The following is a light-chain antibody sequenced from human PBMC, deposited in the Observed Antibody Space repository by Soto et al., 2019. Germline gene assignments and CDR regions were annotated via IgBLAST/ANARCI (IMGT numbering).Light chain of an antibody. CDR2: AAS. CDR1: QSISSY. CDR3: QQSYSTPRT. Sequence: DIQMTQSPSSLSASVGDRVTITCRASQSISSYLNWYQQKTRKAPKLLIYAASSLQSGVPSRFSGNGSGTDFTLTISSLQPEDFATYYCQQSYSTPRTFGQGTKVDIK. V-gene: IGKV1-39*01. J-gene: IGKJ1*01.